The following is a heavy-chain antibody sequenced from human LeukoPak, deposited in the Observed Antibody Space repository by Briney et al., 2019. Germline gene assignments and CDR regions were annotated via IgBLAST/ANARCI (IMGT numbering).Heavy chain of an antibody. CDR3: ARGSSTSLDAFDI. Sequence: PSQTLYLTCTVSGGSISSGSYYWSWIRQPAGKGLEWIGRIYTSGSTNYNPSLKSRVTISVDTSKNQFSLKLSSVTAADTAVYYCARGSSTSLDAFDIWGQGTMVTVSS. V-gene: IGHV4-61*02. J-gene: IGHJ3*02. CDR2: IYTSGST. D-gene: IGHD2-2*01. CDR1: GGSISSGSYY.